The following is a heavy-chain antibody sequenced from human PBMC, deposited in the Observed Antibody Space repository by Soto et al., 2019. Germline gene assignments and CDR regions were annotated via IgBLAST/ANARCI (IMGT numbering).Heavy chain of an antibody. J-gene: IGHJ4*02. Sequence: PGGSLRLSCAASGFTFSSYAMSWVRQAPGKGLEWVSAISGSGGSTYYADSVKGRFTISRDNSKNTLYLQMNSLRAEDTAVYYCAKLTMIVVVITTVDYWGQGTLVTVSS. CDR3: AKLTMIVVVITTVDY. CDR1: GFTFSSYA. D-gene: IGHD3-22*01. CDR2: ISGSGGST. V-gene: IGHV3-23*01.